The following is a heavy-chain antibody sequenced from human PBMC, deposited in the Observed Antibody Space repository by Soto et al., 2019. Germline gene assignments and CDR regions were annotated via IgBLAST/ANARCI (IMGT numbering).Heavy chain of an antibody. CDR1: GYTFIGYY. CDR3: ARVGGGLASLGYYGMDV. CDR2: INPNSGGT. D-gene: IGHD3-16*01. J-gene: IGHJ6*02. V-gene: IGHV1-2*04. Sequence: ASVKVSCKASGYTFIGYYIHWVRQAPGQGLEWMGWINPNSGGTNYAQRFQGWVTMTRDRSISTAYMELSRLKSDDTAVYYCARVGGGLASLGYYGMDVWGQGTTVTVSS.